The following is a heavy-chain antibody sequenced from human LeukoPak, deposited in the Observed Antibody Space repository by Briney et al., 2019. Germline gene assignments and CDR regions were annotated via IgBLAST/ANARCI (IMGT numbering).Heavy chain of an antibody. Sequence: PSETLSLTCTVSGGSISSGGYYWSWIRQHPGTGLEWIGYIYYSGSTYYNPSLKSRITISVDTSKNQFSLKLSSVTAADTAVYYCARGRTYFYDSSGYPFDYWGQGTLVTVSS. CDR1: GGSISSGGYY. V-gene: IGHV4-31*03. J-gene: IGHJ4*02. D-gene: IGHD3-22*01. CDR3: ARGRTYFYDSSGYPFDY. CDR2: IYYSGST.